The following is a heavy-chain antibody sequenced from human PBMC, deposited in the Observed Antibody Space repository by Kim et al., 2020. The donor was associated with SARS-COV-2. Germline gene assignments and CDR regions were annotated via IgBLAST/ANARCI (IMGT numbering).Heavy chain of an antibody. CDR2: ISYDGSRK. D-gene: IGHD3-10*01. CDR1: GFTFTSHA. Sequence: GGSLRLSCAASGFTFTSHAMHWVRQAPGKGLEWVAVISYDGSRKYYADSVKGRFTISRDNSKNTLYLQMDSLRPEDTAIYYCARVTSVGYTMVQGLIISPGDYWGQGTLVTVSS. J-gene: IGHJ4*02. V-gene: IGHV3-30-3*01. CDR3: ARVTSVGYTMVQGLIISPGDY.